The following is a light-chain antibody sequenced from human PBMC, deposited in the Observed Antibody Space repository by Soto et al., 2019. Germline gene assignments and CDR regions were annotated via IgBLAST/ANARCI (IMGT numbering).Light chain of an antibody. Sequence: EILFTQSPGTLSLSPGERATLSCRASQSVSSSYLAWYQQRPGQAPRLLIYGASSRATGIPDRFRGSGSGPDFTLTISRLEAEDFAVYYCQQYGRSSWTFGQGTK. V-gene: IGKV3-20*01. CDR1: QSVSSSY. CDR3: QQYGRSSWT. J-gene: IGKJ1*01. CDR2: GAS.